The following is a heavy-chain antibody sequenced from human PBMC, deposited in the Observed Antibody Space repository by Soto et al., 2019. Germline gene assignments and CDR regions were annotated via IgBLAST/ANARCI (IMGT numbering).Heavy chain of an antibody. Sequence: QVQLQESGPGLVKPSQTLSLTCTVSGGSISSGGYYWSWIRQHPGKGLEWIGYIYYSGSTYYNPSLKSRVTISVDTSKNQFSLKLSSVTAADTAVYYCARDYPVSSWEDYYYYGMDVWGQGTTVTVSS. D-gene: IGHD6-13*01. V-gene: IGHV4-31*03. CDR1: GGSISSGGYY. J-gene: IGHJ6*02. CDR3: ARDYPVSSWEDYYYYGMDV. CDR2: IYYSGST.